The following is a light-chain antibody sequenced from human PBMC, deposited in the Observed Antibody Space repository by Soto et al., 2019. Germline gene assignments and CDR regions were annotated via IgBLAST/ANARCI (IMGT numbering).Light chain of an antibody. Sequence: QSALTQPASVSGSPGQSITISCTGTTSDIGAYDYVSWYQQHPGKAPKLLIYEVTDRPSGVSPRFSGSRSAHTASLTISGLQAEDEADYYCSSYASSYSVVFGGGTKLTVL. V-gene: IGLV2-14*01. J-gene: IGLJ2*01. CDR1: TSDIGAYDY. CDR2: EVT. CDR3: SSYASSYSVV.